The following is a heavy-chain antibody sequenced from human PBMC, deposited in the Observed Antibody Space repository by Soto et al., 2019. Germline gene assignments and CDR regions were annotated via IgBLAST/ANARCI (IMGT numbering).Heavy chain of an antibody. Sequence: EVQLVESGGELVQPGGSLRLSCAASGFSFSNHDMHWVRQPKGKGLEWVSGITTGGNAYFADSVKGRFSISRENAKNSFYLQTSSLRAEDTAMYYCVRVNAYAYDVWGQGTMVTVSS. CDR3: VRVNAYAYDV. CDR1: GFSFSNHD. V-gene: IGHV3-13*01. J-gene: IGHJ3*01. CDR2: ITTGGNA.